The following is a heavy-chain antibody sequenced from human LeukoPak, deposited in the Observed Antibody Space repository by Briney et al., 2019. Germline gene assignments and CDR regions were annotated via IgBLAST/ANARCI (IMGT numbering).Heavy chain of an antibody. V-gene: IGHV4-59*01. D-gene: IGHD3-9*01. CDR2: IYYSGST. J-gene: IGHJ6*02. CDR3: ARDQVILTGYYNRKYYYYYGMDV. CDR1: GGSISSYY. Sequence: SETLSLTCTVSGGSISSYYWSWIRQPPGKGLEWIGYIYYSGSTNYNPSLKSRVTISVDTSKNQFSLELSSVTAADTAVYYCARDQVILTGYYNRKYYYYYGMDVWGQGTTVTVSS.